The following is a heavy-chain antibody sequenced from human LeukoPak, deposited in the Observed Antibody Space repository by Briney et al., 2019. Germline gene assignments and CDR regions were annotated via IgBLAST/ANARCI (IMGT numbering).Heavy chain of an antibody. Sequence: ASVKVSCKASGYTFTGYYMHWVRQAPGQGLEWMGRINPNSGGTNYAQKFQGRVTITTDESTSTAYMELSSLRSEDTAVYYCASYCGGDCYPNHDAFDIWGQGTMVTVSS. D-gene: IGHD2-21*02. CDR2: INPNSGGT. J-gene: IGHJ3*02. V-gene: IGHV1-2*06. CDR3: ASYCGGDCYPNHDAFDI. CDR1: GYTFTGYY.